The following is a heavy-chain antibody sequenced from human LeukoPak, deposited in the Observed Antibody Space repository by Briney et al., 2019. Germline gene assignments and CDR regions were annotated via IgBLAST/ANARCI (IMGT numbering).Heavy chain of an antibody. J-gene: IGHJ4*02. D-gene: IGHD5-24*01. CDR2: IYHSGST. CDR1: GYSISSGYY. V-gene: IGHV4-38-2*02. CDR3: ARSDGYNHFDY. Sequence: PSETLSLTCTVSGYSISSGYYWGWIRQPPGKGLEWIGSIYHSGSTYYNPSLKSRVTISVDTSKNQFSLKLSSVTAADTAVYYCARSDGYNHFDYWGQGTLVTVSS.